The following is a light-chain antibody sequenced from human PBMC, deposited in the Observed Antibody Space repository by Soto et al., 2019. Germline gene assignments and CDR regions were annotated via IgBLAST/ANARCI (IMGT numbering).Light chain of an antibody. Sequence: EIVLTQSPATLSLSPGERATLSCRASQSINRHLAWYRQKPGQAPRLLIYDASNRATGIPARFSGSGSGTDFTLTISSLEPEXXGVYYCQQRSNWPPVTFGGGTKVEIK. CDR1: QSINRH. CDR3: QQRSNWPPVT. CDR2: DAS. V-gene: IGKV3-11*01. J-gene: IGKJ4*01.